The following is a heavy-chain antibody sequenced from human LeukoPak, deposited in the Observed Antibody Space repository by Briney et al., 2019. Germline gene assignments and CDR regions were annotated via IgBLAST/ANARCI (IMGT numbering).Heavy chain of an antibody. CDR3: ARIQKGYYGMDV. J-gene: IGHJ6*02. CDR1: GASVSSYNHC. Sequence: SETLSLTCTVSGASVSSYNHCWNWIRQPPGKGLEWIGYIYYSGSTNYNPSLKSRVTISVDTSKNQFSLKLSSVTAADTAVYYCARIQKGYYGMDVWGQGTTVTVSS. CDR2: IYYSGST. V-gene: IGHV4-61*01.